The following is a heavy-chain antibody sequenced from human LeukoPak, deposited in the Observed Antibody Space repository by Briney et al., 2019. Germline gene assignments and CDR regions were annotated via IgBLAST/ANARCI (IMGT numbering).Heavy chain of an antibody. Sequence: SETLSLTCTVSGGSISSYYWSWIRQPPGKGLEWIGNIFYSGSPNYNPSLKSRVTTSFDTSKNQFSLKLSSVTAADTAVYYCARGGTTVTPGLLWFDPWGQGTLVTVSS. CDR1: GGSISSYY. J-gene: IGHJ5*02. CDR3: ARGGTTVTPGLLWFDP. V-gene: IGHV4-59*01. D-gene: IGHD4-17*01. CDR2: IFYSGSP.